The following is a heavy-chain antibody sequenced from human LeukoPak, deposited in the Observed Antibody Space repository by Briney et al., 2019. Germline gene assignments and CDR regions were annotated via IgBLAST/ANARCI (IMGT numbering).Heavy chain of an antibody. CDR1: GYTFSGYY. CDR3: ARGYCSSTSCYSCDY. CDR2: INPNSGGT. Sequence: ASVKVSCKASGYTFSGYYMHWMRQAPGQGLEWMGRINPNSGGTNYDQKFHGRVTMTRDTSISTAYMELSRLRSADTAVYYCARGYCSSTSCYSCDYWGEGTLVIVSS. J-gene: IGHJ4*02. D-gene: IGHD2-2*01. V-gene: IGHV1-2*06.